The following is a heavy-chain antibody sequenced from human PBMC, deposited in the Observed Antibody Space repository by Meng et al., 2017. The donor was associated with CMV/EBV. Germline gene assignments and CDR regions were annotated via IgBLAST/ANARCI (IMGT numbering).Heavy chain of an antibody. D-gene: IGHD3-10*01. J-gene: IGHJ6*02. CDR3: ARGVDSGYYYYGMDV. CDR2: IYPDDSDT. Sequence: KVSCKASGYTFTGYYMHWVRQAPGQGLEWMGIIYPDDSDTRYSPSFQGQVSISADKSINTAYLQWSSLKASDTAMYYCARGVDSGYYYYGMDVWGQGTTVTVSS. V-gene: IGHV5-51*01. CDR1: GYTFTGYY.